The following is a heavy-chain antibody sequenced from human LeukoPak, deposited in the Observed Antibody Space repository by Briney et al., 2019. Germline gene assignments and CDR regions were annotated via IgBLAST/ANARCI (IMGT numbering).Heavy chain of an antibody. CDR2: IYYSGST. Sequence: SETLSLTCTVYGGSISSRPYYWGRIRQPPGKGLEWIGSIYYSGSTYYSPSLKSRVTISLDTSRNQFSLKLNSVTAADTAVYYCAKSNGYGLVGIWGQGTMVTVSS. CDR3: AKSNGYGLVGI. J-gene: IGHJ3*02. D-gene: IGHD3-10*01. CDR1: GGSISSRPYY. V-gene: IGHV4-39*07.